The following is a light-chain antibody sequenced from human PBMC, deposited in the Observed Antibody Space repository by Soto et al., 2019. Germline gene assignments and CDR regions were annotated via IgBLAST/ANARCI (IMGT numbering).Light chain of an antibody. CDR2: DVS. V-gene: IGLV2-14*01. J-gene: IGLJ1*01. CDR1: SSDVGGYNY. CDR3: SSYTSSSTLLYV. Sequence: QSVLTQPASVSGSPGQSITISCTGTSSDVGGYNYVSWYQQHPGKAPKLMIYDVSKRPSGVSNRFSGSKSGNTASLTISGIQAEDEADYYGSSYTSSSTLLYVFGTGTKLTVL.